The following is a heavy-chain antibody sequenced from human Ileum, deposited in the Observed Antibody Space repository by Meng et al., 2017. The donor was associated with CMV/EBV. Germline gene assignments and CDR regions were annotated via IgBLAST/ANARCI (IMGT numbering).Heavy chain of an antibody. CDR1: GLTVSGNY. Sequence: VQLVEAGGGLVQPGGSLRLSCAASGLTVSGNYMSWVRQAPGKGLEWVSVIYRGGRTNYADSVKGRFTISGDNSKNTVYFQMNNLRTEDTAVYYCATIRGSWAYFEYWGQGILVTVSS. CDR2: IYRGGRT. J-gene: IGHJ4*02. CDR3: ATIRGSWAYFEY. V-gene: IGHV3-66*01. D-gene: IGHD3-16*01.